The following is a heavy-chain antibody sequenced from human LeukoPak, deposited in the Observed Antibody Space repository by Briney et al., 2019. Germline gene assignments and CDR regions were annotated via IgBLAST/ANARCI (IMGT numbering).Heavy chain of an antibody. D-gene: IGHD4-17*01. CDR2: IYTSGST. CDR1: GGSISSGSYY. Sequence: SQTLSLTCTVSGGSISSGSYYWSWIRQPAGKGLEWIGRIYTSGSTNYNPSLKSRVTISVDTSKNQFSLKLSSVTAADTAVYYCAREQTTVWDAFDIWGQGTMVTVSS. CDR3: AREQTTVWDAFDI. V-gene: IGHV4-61*02. J-gene: IGHJ3*02.